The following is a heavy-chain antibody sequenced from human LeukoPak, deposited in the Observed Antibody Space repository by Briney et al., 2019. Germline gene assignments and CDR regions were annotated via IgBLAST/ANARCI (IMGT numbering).Heavy chain of an antibody. CDR2: ISAYNGNT. Sequence: ASVKVSCKASGYTFTSYGISWVRQAPGQGLEWMGWISAYNGNTNYAQKLQGGVTMTTDTSTSTDYMELRRLRSDDTAVYYCARVVMITFGGVIAKDYRGQGTLVTVSS. D-gene: IGHD3-16*02. CDR3: ARVVMITFGGVIAKDY. V-gene: IGHV1-18*01. J-gene: IGHJ4*02. CDR1: GYTFTSYG.